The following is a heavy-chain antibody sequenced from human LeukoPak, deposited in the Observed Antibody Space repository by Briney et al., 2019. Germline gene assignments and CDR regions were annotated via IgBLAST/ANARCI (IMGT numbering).Heavy chain of an antibody. CDR3: ARDHCSSTSCYKGTGYYYYYMDV. V-gene: IGHV3-33*01. J-gene: IGHJ6*03. CDR2: IWYDGSNK. D-gene: IGHD2-2*02. Sequence: PGGSLRLSCAASGFTFSSYGMHWVRQAPDKGLEWVAVIWYDGSNKYYADSVKGRFTISRDNSKNTLYLQMNSLRAEDAAVYYCARDHCSSTSCYKGTGYYYYYMDVWGKGTTVTVSS. CDR1: GFTFSSYG.